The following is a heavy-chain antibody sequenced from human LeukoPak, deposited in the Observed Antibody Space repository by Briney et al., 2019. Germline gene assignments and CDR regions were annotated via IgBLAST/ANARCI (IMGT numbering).Heavy chain of an antibody. CDR3: ASHYGDYSFFDY. J-gene: IGHJ4*02. D-gene: IGHD4-17*01. Sequence: GGSLRLSCAASGFTFSSYGMHWVRQAPGKGLEWVAVISYDGSNKYYADSVKGRLTISRDNSKNTLYLQMNSLRAEDTAVYYCASHYGDYSFFDYWGQGTLVTVSS. CDR1: GFTFSSYG. CDR2: ISYDGSNK. V-gene: IGHV3-30*03.